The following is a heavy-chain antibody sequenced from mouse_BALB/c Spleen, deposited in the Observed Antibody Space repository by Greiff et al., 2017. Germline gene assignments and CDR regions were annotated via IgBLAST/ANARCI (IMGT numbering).Heavy chain of an antibody. Sequence: VQGVESGPGLVAPSQSLSITCTVSGFSLTSYGVHWVRQPPGKGLEWLGVIWAGGSTNYNSALLSRLSIRKDNSKSQVFLKMNSLQTDDTAMYYCARVGYYGSSPGYFDDWGQGTTLTVTS. J-gene: IGHJ2*01. CDR2: IWAGGST. D-gene: IGHD1-1*01. CDR1: GFSLTSYG. CDR3: ARVGYYGSSPGYFDD. V-gene: IGHV2-9*02.